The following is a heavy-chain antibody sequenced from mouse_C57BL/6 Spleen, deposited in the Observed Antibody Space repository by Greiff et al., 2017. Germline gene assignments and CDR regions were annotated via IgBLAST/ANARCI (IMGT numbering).Heavy chain of an antibody. Sequence: QVQLQQSGAELVMPGASVRLSCKASGYTFTSYWMHWVKQRPGQGLEWIGEIDPSDSYTNYNQKFKGKSTLTVDKSSSTASMQLSSLTSEDSAVYYCVLYAMDYWGQGTSVTVSS. CDR3: VLYAMDY. CDR2: IDPSDSYT. V-gene: IGHV1-69*01. J-gene: IGHJ4*01. CDR1: GYTFTSYW.